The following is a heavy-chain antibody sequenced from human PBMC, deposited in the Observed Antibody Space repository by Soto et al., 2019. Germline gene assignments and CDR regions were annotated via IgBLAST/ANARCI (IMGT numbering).Heavy chain of an antibody. CDR2: ISSSSSYI. V-gene: IGHV3-21*01. CDR3: ARDRSRSSTKDWFDP. CDR1: GFTFSSYS. Sequence: EVQLVESGGGLVKPGGSLRLSCAASGFTFSSYSMNWVRQAPGKGLEWVSSISSSSSYIYYADSVKGRFTISRDNAKNSLYLQMNSLRAEDTAVYYCARDRSRSSTKDWFDPWGQGTLVTVSS. D-gene: IGHD2-2*01. J-gene: IGHJ5*02.